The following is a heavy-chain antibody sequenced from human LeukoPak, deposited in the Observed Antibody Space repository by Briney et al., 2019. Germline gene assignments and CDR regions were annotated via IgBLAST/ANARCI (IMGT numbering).Heavy chain of an antibody. CDR1: GYSFTSYW. V-gene: IGHV5-51*01. D-gene: IGHD5-12*01. J-gene: IGHJ3*02. CDR2: IYPGDSDT. CDR3: ARRKAYRVATDAFDI. Sequence: GESLKISCKGSGYSFTSYWIGWVRQMPGKGLEWMGIIYPGDSDTRYSPSFQGQVTISADKSISTAYLQWSSLKASDTAMYYCARRKAYRVATDAFDIWGQGTMVPVSS.